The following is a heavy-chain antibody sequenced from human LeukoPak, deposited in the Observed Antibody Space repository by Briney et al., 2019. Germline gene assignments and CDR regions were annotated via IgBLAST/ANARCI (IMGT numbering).Heavy chain of an antibody. V-gene: IGHV1-2*02. D-gene: IGHD2-21*02. Sequence: ASVKVSCKASGYTFTGYYIHWVRQAPGQGLEWMGWINPHSGGTNYAQKFQGGVTMTRDTSISTAYMELNRLRSDDTAVYYCARRESIVVVTAIDFDYWGQGTLVTVSS. CDR3: ARRESIVVVTAIDFDY. CDR2: INPHSGGT. CDR1: GYTFTGYY. J-gene: IGHJ4*02.